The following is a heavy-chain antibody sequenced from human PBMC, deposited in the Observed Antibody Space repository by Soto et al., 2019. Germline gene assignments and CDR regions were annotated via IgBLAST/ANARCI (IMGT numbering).Heavy chain of an antibody. Sequence: GGSLRLSCAASGFTFDDYGMSWVRQAPGKGLECVSGINWNGGITGYADKVKGRFTISRDNAKNSLYLQMNSLRAEDTALYYCARGLRFLEWLSLVGAFDIWGQGTMVTVSS. J-gene: IGHJ3*02. V-gene: IGHV3-20*04. CDR3: ARGLRFLEWLSLVGAFDI. CDR2: INWNGGIT. CDR1: GFTFDDYG. D-gene: IGHD3-3*01.